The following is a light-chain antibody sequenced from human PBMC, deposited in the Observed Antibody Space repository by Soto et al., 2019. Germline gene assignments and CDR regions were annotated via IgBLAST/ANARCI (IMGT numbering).Light chain of an antibody. V-gene: IGLV2-14*01. J-gene: IGLJ1*01. CDR1: SSDVGGYNY. CDR2: EVS. Sequence: QSALTQPASVSGSPGQSITISCTGTSSDVGGYNYVSWCQQHPGKVPKLMIYEVSNRPSGVSNRFSGSRFGTTASLTISGLQAEDEADYYCSSYSSSSPYVFGTGTKVTVL. CDR3: SSYSSSSPYV.